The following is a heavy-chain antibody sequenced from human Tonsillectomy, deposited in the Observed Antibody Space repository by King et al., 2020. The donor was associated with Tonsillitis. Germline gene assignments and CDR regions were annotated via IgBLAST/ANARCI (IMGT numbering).Heavy chain of an antibody. CDR2: IHSSGAT. CDR3: ARYYYGSANSKYYFVY. Sequence: VQLQESGPGLVKPSQTLSLTCTVSGGSISSETYYWSWIRQPAGKGLEWIGRIHSSGATNYNPSLKSRVTMSVDTSKSQFSLNLSSVTAADTAVYYCARYYYGSANSKYYFVYWGQGTLVTVSS. V-gene: IGHV4-61*02. D-gene: IGHD3-10*01. J-gene: IGHJ4*02. CDR1: GGSISSETYY.